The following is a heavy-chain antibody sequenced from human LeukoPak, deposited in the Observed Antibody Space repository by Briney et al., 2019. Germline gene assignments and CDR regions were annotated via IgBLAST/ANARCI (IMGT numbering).Heavy chain of an antibody. V-gene: IGHV6-1*01. CDR2: TYYRSKWYN. J-gene: IGHJ4*02. CDR3: ARQGPGWPFDY. Sequence: SQTLSLTCAISVDSVSSNSAAWNWIRRSPSRGLEWLGRTYYRSKWYNDYAVSVKSRITTNPDTSKKQFSLQLSSVTPEDTAVYYCARQGPGWPFDYWGQGTLVTVSS. CDR1: VDSVSSNSAA. D-gene: IGHD5-24*01.